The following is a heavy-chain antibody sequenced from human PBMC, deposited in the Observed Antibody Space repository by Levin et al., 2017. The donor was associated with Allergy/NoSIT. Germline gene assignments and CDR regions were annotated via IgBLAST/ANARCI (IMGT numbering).Heavy chain of an antibody. V-gene: IGHV1-69*04. D-gene: IGHD2-21*02. CDR2: IIPIFGIA. J-gene: IGHJ6*02. CDR1: GGTFSSYA. Sequence: KISCKASGGTFSSYAISWVRQAPGQGLEWMGRIIPIFGIANYTPKFQGRVTITADKSTSTAYMELSSLRSEDTAVYYCAKTAGVTAIPPYYYGMDVWGQGTTVTVSS. CDR3: AKTAGVTAIPPYYYGMDV.